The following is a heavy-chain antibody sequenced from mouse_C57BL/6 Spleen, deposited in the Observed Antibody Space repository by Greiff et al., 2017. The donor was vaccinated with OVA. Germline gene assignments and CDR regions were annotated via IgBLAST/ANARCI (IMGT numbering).Heavy chain of an antibody. V-gene: IGHV1-50*01. CDR3: ARKIYYGNSV. CDR2: IDPSDSYT. J-gene: IGHJ1*03. CDR1: GYTFTSYW. D-gene: IGHD2-1*01. Sequence: QVQLQQPGAELVKPGASVKLSCKASGYTFTSYWMQWVKQRPGQGLEWIGEIDPSDSYTNYNQKFKGKATLTVDTSSSTAYMQLSSLTSEDSAVYYCARKIYYGNSVWGTGTTVTVSS.